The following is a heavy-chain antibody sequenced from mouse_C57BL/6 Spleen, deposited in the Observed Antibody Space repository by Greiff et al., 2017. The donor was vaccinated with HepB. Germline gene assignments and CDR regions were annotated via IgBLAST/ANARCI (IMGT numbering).Heavy chain of an antibody. J-gene: IGHJ2*01. CDR3: ARDWDEDY. CDR2: IYPGDGDT. D-gene: IGHD4-1*01. V-gene: IGHV1-80*01. CDR1: GFAFSFYC. Sequence: VQLLASGAALVKPGASLKLSCTASGFAFSFYCMHWVLQSPGKGLEWIGQIYPGDGDTNYNGKFKGKATLTADKPSSTAYMQLSSLTSEDSAVYFCARDWDEDYWGQGTTLTVSS.